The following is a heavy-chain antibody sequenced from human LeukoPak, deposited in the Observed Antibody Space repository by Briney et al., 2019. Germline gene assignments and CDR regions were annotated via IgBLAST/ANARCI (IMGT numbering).Heavy chain of an antibody. CDR1: GGSISSYY. CDR3: AREHGDYYYGMDA. J-gene: IGHJ6*02. D-gene: IGHD4-17*01. Sequence: SETLSLTCTVSGGSISSYYWSWIRQPPGKGLEWIGYIYYSGSTNYNPSLKSRVTISVDTSKNQFSLKLSSVTAADTAVYYCAREHGDYYYGMDAWGQGTTVTVSS. CDR2: IYYSGST. V-gene: IGHV4-59*01.